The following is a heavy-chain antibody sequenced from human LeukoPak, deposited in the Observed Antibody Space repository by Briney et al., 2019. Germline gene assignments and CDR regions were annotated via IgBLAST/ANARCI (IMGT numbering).Heavy chain of an antibody. CDR3: AKDGYSSGWPYYFDY. J-gene: IGHJ4*02. D-gene: IGHD6-19*01. V-gene: IGHV3-9*01. Sequence: PGGSLRLPCEASGFTFDDYAMHWVRQAPGKGLEWVSGISWNSCSIDYAGSVKGRFTISRDNAKNSLSLQMDSLRAEGTALYYCAKDGYSSGWPYYFDYWGQGTKVTVSS. CDR1: GFTFDDYA. CDR2: ISWNSCSI.